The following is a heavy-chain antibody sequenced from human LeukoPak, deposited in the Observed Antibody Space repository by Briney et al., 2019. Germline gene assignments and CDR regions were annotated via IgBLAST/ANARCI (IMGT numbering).Heavy chain of an antibody. CDR2: IGAYNGNT. CDR3: ARNPYCSSTSCYDWFDP. CDR1: GYTFTSYG. V-gene: IGHV1-18*01. J-gene: IGHJ5*02. D-gene: IGHD2-2*01. Sequence: GASVKVSCKASGYTFTSYGISWVRQAPGQGLEWMGWIGAYNGNTNYAQKLQGRVTMTTDTSTSTAYMELRSLRSDDTAVYYCARNPYCSSTSCYDWFDPWGQGTLVTVSS.